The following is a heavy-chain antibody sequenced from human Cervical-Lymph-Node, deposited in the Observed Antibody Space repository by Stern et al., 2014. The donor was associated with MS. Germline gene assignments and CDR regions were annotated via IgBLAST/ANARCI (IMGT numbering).Heavy chain of an antibody. CDR2: INVFNGYT. Sequence: QVQLVQSGAEVKKPGASVRVSCKASGYIFTDFGISWVRQAPGQGLEWMGWINVFNGYTNYAQRLQDRVIMTTDTSTSTAYMELRGLTSDDTAIYYCARGKRAAGGYWGQGTLVIVSS. CDR3: ARGKRAAGGY. CDR1: GYIFTDFG. J-gene: IGHJ4*02. V-gene: IGHV1-18*01. D-gene: IGHD6-13*01.